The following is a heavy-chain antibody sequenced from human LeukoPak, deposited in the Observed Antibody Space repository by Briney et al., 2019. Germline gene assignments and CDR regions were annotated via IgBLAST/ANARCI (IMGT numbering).Heavy chain of an antibody. CDR1: GFTFSSYG. D-gene: IGHD5-18*01. CDR3: AKDRGGYSYGYMYYYYGMDV. J-gene: IGHJ6*02. Sequence: GGSLRLSCAASGFTFSSYGMHWVRQAPGKGLEWVAVISYDGSNNYYADSVKGRFTISRDNSKNTLYLQMHSLRAEDTAVYYCAKDRGGYSYGYMYYYYGMDVWGQGTTVTVSS. V-gene: IGHV3-30*18. CDR2: ISYDGSNN.